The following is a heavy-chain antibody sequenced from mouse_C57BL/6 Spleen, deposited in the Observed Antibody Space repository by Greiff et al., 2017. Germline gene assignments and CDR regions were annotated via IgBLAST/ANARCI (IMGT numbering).Heavy chain of an antibody. J-gene: IGHJ3*01. V-gene: IGHV5-9*01. CDR1: GFTFSSYT. CDR2: ISGGGGNT. CDR3: ARQTTVPSWFAY. Sequence: EVQWVESGGGLVKPGGSLKLSCAASGFTFSSYTMSWVRQTPEKRLEWVATISGGGGNTYYPDSVKGRFTISRDNAKNTLYLQMSSLRSEDTALYYCARQTTVPSWFAYWGQGTLVTVSA. D-gene: IGHD1-1*01.